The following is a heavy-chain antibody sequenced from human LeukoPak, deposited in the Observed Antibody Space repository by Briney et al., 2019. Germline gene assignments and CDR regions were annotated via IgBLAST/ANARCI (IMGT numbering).Heavy chain of an antibody. J-gene: IGHJ4*02. V-gene: IGHV1-2*06. D-gene: IGHD3-10*01. CDR3: ARDFYYGSGSN. CDR2: INPNSGGT. CDR1: GYTGIGYY. Sequence: SMTFSCKAAGYTGIGYYMQCVRLAPQLWFEWIGRINPNSGGTNYAEKFQGRVTMPRDTSISTAYMELSRLRSDDTAVYYCARDFYYGSGSNWGQGTLVTVSS.